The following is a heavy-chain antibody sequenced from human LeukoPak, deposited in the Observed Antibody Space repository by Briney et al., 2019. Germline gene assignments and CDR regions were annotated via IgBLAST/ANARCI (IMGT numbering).Heavy chain of an antibody. CDR2: INPNSGGT. D-gene: IGHD6-19*01. Sequence: ASVKVSCKASGYTFTSYDINWVRQATGQGLEWMGWINPNSGGTNYAQKFQGRVTMTRDTSISTAYMELSRLRSDDTAVYYCARLETTGYSSGWRDYWGQGTLVTVSS. CDR3: ARLETTGYSSGWRDY. V-gene: IGHV1-2*02. J-gene: IGHJ4*02. CDR1: GYTFTSYD.